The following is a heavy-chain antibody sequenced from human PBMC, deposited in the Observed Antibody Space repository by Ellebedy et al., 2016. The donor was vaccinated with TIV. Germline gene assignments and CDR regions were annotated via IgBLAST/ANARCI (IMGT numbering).Heavy chain of an antibody. CDR3: TTAMSADSY. CDR2: IKSYGNGGTA. D-gene: IGHD5/OR15-5a*01. V-gene: IGHV3-15*01. Sequence: GESLKISXAASGFAFNRAWMSWVRQAPGKGLEWIARIKSYGNGGTADYTAPVNGRFMISRDDSKSTVSLQMSSLTIEDTGVYYCTTAMSADSYWGQGALVTVSS. J-gene: IGHJ4*02. CDR1: GFAFNRAW.